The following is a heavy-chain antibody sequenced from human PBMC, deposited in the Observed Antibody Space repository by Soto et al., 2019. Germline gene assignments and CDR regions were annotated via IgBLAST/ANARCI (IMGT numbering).Heavy chain of an antibody. V-gene: IGHV3-30-3*01. J-gene: IGHJ3*02. CDR2: ISYDGSNK. CDR1: GFTFSSYA. Sequence: GGFLRLSCAASGFTFSSYAMHWVRQAPGKGLEWVAVISYDGSNKYYADSVKGRFTISRDNSKNTLYLQMNSLRAEDTAVYYCARPGVDYYDSSGYPEAFLDIWGQGTMVTVSS. CDR3: ARPGVDYYDSSGYPEAFLDI. D-gene: IGHD3-22*01.